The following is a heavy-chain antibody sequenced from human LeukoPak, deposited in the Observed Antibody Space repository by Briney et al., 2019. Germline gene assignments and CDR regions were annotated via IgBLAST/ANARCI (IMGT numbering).Heavy chain of an antibody. Sequence: GGSLRLSCAASGFTFSDYYMSWLRQAPGKGLEGVSYISSSGSTIYYADSVKGRFTISRDNAKNSLYLQMNSLRAEDTAVYYCARALGDYDFWSCDYWGQGTLVTVSS. CDR2: ISSSGSTI. CDR1: GFTFSDYY. J-gene: IGHJ4*02. D-gene: IGHD3-3*01. CDR3: ARALGDYDFWSCDY. V-gene: IGHV3-11*01.